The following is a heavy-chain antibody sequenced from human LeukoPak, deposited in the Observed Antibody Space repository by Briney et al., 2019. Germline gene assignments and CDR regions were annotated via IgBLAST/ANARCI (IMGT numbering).Heavy chain of an antibody. CDR3: AREGLIAAAGENDY. V-gene: IGHV1-46*01. CDR1: GGTFSSYA. Sequence: ASVKVSCKASGGTFSSYAISWVRQAPGQGLEWMGIINPSGGSTSYAQKFQGRVTMTRDTSTSTVYMELSSLRSEDTAVYYCAREGLIAAAGENDYWGQGTLVTVSS. J-gene: IGHJ4*02. CDR2: INPSGGST. D-gene: IGHD6-13*01.